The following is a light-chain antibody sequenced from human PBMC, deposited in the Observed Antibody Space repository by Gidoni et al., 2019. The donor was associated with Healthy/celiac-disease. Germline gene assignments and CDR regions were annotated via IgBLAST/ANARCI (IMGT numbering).Light chain of an antibody. CDR3: MQALQTPQYT. Sequence: DIVMTQSPLSLPVTPGEPASISCRSSQSRLHSNGSHYLDWYLQKPGQSPQLLIYLGSNRASGVPDRFSGSGSGTDFTLKISRVEAEDVGVYYCMQALQTPQYTFGQGTKLEIK. J-gene: IGKJ2*01. CDR1: QSRLHSNGSHY. CDR2: LGS. V-gene: IGKV2-28*01.